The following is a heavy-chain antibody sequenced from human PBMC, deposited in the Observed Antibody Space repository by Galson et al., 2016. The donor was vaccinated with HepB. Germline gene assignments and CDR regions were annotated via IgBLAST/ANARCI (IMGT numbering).Heavy chain of an antibody. CDR3: ARESTRRRSDY. J-gene: IGHJ4*02. Sequence: SLRLSCATSGFTFTTYGLNWVRQVPGERPEWVASISYNGNNKNYADSVKGRFTISRDDSSNTLSLQMNSLRPDDTGLYYCARESTRRRSDYWGQGTLVTVSS. CDR2: ISYNGNNK. D-gene: IGHD4-11*01. V-gene: IGHV3-30*19. CDR1: GFTFTTYG.